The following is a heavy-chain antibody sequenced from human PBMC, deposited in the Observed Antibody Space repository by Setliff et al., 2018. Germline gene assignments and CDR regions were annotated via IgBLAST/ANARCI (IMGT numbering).Heavy chain of an antibody. V-gene: IGHV4-39*01. CDR2: IHYNGNL. D-gene: IGHD3-10*01. CDR3: ARRPTGPGAPFDI. Sequence: SETLSLTCAVSGGSISSSSYHWGWIRQSPGEGLEWIANIHYNGNLYYNPSLKNRATISMDTSKIQFSLKLISVTAADTALYFCARRPTGPGAPFDIWGHGTMVTVSS. CDR1: GGSISSSSYH. J-gene: IGHJ3*02.